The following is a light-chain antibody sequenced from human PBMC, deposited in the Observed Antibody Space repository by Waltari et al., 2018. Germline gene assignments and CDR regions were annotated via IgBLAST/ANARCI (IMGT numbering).Light chain of an antibody. V-gene: IGLV2-23*02. CDR3: CSYAGSSTYV. Sequence: QSALTQPASVSGSPGQSITISCTGTSSDVGSYNLVSWYQQHPGKAPKVMIYEVRKWPSGVSNRFSGSKSGNTASLTISGLQAEDEADYYCCSYAGSSTYVFGTGTKVTVL. CDR1: SSDVGSYNL. J-gene: IGLJ1*01. CDR2: EVR.